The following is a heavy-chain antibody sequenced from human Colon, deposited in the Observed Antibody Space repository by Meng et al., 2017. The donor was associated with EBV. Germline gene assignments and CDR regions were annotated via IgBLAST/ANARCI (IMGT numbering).Heavy chain of an antibody. V-gene: IGHV4-30-2*01. CDR2: IYHGGTT. D-gene: IGHD2-21*02. CDR1: GDSISSGDYS. Sequence: LPHSDSGLVLPSPSLSLTLAVSGDSISSGDYSWSWIRPPPGQGLEWIWYIYHGGTTYNTSLKSRVTISVDNSKNQFSLRLTSVTAADTAVYYCARGPYCGGDCYWFDPWGQGTLVTVSS. J-gene: IGHJ5*02. CDR3: ARGPYCGGDCYWFDP.